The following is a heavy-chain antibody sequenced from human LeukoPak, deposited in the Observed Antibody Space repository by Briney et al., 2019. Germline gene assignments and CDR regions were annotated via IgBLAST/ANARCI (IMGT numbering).Heavy chain of an antibody. CDR1: GFTFSSYA. D-gene: IGHD3-22*01. CDR3: AKDRLRNYYDSTDYYYIYGMDV. CDR2: ISYDGSNK. J-gene: IGHJ6*02. V-gene: IGHV3-30-3*01. Sequence: GRSLRLSCAASGFTFSSYAMHWVRQAPGKGLEWVAVISYDGSNKYYADSVKGRFTISRDNSKNTLYLQMNSLRAEDSAVYFCAKDRLRNYYDSTDYYYIYGMDVWGQGTTVTVS.